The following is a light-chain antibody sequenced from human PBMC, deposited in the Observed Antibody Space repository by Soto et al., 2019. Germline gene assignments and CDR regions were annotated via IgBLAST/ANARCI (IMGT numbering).Light chain of an antibody. CDR2: SSS. CDR3: LQTFATHIT. J-gene: IGKJ4*01. V-gene: IGKV1-39*01. CDR1: QNIADY. Sequence: DIQMTQSPSSLSASAGDTVTITCRASQNIADYLSWYQQKPGKAPKLLMYSSSILHDGVSARFSGDGSGTAFTLTLTGLQPEDFATYSCLQTFATHITFGGGTTVEVK.